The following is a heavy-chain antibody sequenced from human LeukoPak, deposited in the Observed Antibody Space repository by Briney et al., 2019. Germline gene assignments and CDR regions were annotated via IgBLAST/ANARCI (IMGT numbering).Heavy chain of an antibody. CDR3: ARADYDFWSGPFDNYYYYGMDV. Sequence: PSETLSLTCAVYGGSFSGYYWSWIRQPPGKGLEWIGEINHSGSTNYNPSLKSRVTISVDTSKNQFSLKLSSVTAADTAVYYCARADYDFWSGPFDNYYYYGMDVWGQGTTVTVSS. CDR1: GGSFSGYY. V-gene: IGHV4-34*01. D-gene: IGHD3-3*01. J-gene: IGHJ6*02. CDR2: INHSGST.